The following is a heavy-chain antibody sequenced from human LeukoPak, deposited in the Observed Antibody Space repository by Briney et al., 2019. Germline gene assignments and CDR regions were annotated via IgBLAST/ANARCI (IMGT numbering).Heavy chain of an antibody. CDR3: ARDRMSRAPTYFHH. V-gene: IGHV3-43*02. Sequence: GGSLRLSCAASGFTFDESAMHWVRQAPGKGLEWVSFVSGDGGRTDYADSVKGRFTISRDNSKNSLYLQMNSLTAEDTAFYFCARDRMSRAPTYFHHWGQGTLVTVSA. D-gene: IGHD2-2*01. J-gene: IGHJ1*01. CDR2: VSGDGGRT. CDR1: GFTFDESA.